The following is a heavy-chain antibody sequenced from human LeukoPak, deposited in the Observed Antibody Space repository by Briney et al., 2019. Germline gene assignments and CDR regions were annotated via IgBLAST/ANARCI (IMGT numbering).Heavy chain of an antibody. CDR1: GFTFSNYG. CDR3: ARDYYDSGGFYNPLGVDY. D-gene: IGHD3-22*01. Sequence: QPGGSLRLSCAASGFTFSNYGIHWVRQAPGKGLEWVAVISFDGSNKYFADSVKGRFTISRDNSKNMLYLQMNSLRAEDTAVYYCARDYYDSGGFYNPLGVDYWGQGTLVTVSS. CDR2: ISFDGSNK. J-gene: IGHJ4*02. V-gene: IGHV3-30*03.